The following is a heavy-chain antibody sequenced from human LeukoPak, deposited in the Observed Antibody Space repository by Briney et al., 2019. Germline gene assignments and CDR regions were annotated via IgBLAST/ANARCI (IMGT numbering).Heavy chain of an antibody. CDR1: GGSISSSSYY. Sequence: SETLSLTCTVSGGSISSSSYYWGWIRQPPGKGLEWIGYIYYSGSTNYNPSLKSRVTISVDTSKNQFSLKLSSVTAADTAVYYCARARYSSGWHDYYFDYWGQGTLVTVSS. V-gene: IGHV4-61*05. CDR2: IYYSGST. J-gene: IGHJ4*02. D-gene: IGHD6-19*01. CDR3: ARARYSSGWHDYYFDY.